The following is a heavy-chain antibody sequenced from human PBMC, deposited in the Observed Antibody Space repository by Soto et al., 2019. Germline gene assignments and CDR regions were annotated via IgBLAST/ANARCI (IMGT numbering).Heavy chain of an antibody. CDR2: ISGSGGGT. CDR3: ANQFGSSWRHFDY. Sequence: GGSLRLSCAASGFTFSSYAMSWVRQAPGKGLEWVSTISGSGGGTYYADSVKGHFTISRDNSKNTLYLQMNSLRAEDTAVYYCANQFGSSWRHFDYWGQGTLVTVSS. V-gene: IGHV3-23*01. CDR1: GFTFSSYA. J-gene: IGHJ4*02. D-gene: IGHD6-13*01.